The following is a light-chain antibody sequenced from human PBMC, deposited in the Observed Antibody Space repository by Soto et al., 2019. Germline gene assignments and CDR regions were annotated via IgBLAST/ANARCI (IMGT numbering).Light chain of an antibody. CDR2: DSS. J-gene: IGKJ5*01. CDR3: QQSYRTPRIT. V-gene: IGKV1-5*01. Sequence: DIQMTQSPTTLSASVGDRVTITCRASQSISSCLAWDQQEPGKAPKVLIYDSSSLETGFPSRFSGSGSGTELTLIISSLQPDDFATYYCQQSYRTPRITFGQGTRLDIK. CDR1: QSISSC.